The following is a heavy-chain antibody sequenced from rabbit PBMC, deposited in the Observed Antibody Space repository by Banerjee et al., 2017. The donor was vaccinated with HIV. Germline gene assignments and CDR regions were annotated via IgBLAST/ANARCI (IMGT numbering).Heavy chain of an antibody. CDR1: GFSFSSNW. J-gene: IGHJ6*01. Sequence: QSLEESGGGLVKPGGTLTFTCTVSGFSFSSNWICWVRQAPGKGLEWIACIAAGVSLTSYYATWAKGRFTISKTSSTTVTLQMTSLTAADTATYFCARDSGTSFSSYGMDLWGQGTLVTVS. CDR3: ARDSGTSFSSYGMDL. CDR2: IAAGVSLTS. V-gene: IGHV1S40*01. D-gene: IGHD8-1*01.